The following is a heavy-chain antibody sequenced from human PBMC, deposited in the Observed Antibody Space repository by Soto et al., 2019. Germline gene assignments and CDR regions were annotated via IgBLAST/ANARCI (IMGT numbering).Heavy chain of an antibody. CDR3: AMPSDSSSWYDFDY. V-gene: IGHV1-8*01. CDR2: MNPNSGNT. D-gene: IGHD6-13*01. CDR1: GYTFTSYD. J-gene: IGHJ4*02. Sequence: QVQLVQSGAEVKKPGASVKVSCKASGYTFTSYDINWVRQATGQGLEWMGWMNPNSGNTGYAQKFQGRVTMTRNTSISTAYMELSSLRSEDTAVYYCAMPSDSSSWYDFDYWGQGTLVTVSS.